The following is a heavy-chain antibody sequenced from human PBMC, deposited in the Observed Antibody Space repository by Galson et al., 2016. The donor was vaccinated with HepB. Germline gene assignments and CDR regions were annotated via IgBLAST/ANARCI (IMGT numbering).Heavy chain of an antibody. CDR2: ITRSGDAT. D-gene: IGHD3-16*01. V-gene: IGHV3-23*01. J-gene: IGHJ4*02. CDR1: GFSFSNSG. Sequence: SLRLSCAAFGFSFSNSGMSWVRQAPGRGLEWVSGITRSGDATHYVDFVKGRFTISRDNSKNTLYLYMNNLTAGDTAIYYCGKHGGFDYWGQGALVTVSS. CDR3: GKHGGFDY.